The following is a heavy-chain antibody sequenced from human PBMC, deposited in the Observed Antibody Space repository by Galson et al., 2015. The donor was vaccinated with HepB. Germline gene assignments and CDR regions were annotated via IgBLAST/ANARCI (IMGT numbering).Heavy chain of an antibody. CDR2: MNHSGRT. Sequence: SETLSLTCTVNDGSFRGYQWSWIRQPPWKGLEWIGEMNHSGRTDTNPSLKSRVTISVDTSNNQFSLRLSSVTAADTAVYYCARGRAFDIWDQGEKVTVSS. CDR3: ARGRAFDI. V-gene: IGHV4-34*01. J-gene: IGHJ3*02. CDR1: DGSFRGYQ.